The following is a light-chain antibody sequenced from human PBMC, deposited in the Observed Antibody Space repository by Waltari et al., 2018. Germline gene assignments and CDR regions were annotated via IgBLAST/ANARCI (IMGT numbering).Light chain of an antibody. CDR1: SRDVVAYNF. V-gene: IGLV2-11*01. J-gene: IGLJ1*01. CDR2: DVT. Sequence: QSALTQPRSVSGSPGQSVTISCTGTSRDVVAYNFVSWYQNHPGKAPKPLLYDVTKRPSGVPDRFSGSKSANTASLTISGLQAEDDADYFCCSYAGIYTYVFGTGTTVTVL. CDR3: CSYAGIYTYV.